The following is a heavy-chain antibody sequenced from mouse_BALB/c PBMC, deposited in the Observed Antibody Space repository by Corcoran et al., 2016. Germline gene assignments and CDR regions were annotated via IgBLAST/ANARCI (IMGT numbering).Heavy chain of an antibody. CDR1: GYSFTGYY. J-gene: IGHJ2*01. Sequence: LVKTGASVKISCKASGYSFTGYYMHWVKQSHGKSLEWIGYISCYNGATSYNQKFKGKATFTVDTSSSTAYMQFNSLTSEDSAVYYCASKPYYGSSFDYWGQGTTRTVSS. V-gene: IGHV1S34*01. CDR2: ISCYNGAT. D-gene: IGHD1-1*01. CDR3: ASKPYYGSSFDY.